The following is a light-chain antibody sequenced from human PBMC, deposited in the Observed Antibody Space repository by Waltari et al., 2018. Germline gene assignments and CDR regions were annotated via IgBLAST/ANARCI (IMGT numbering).Light chain of an antibody. CDR1: SSNVGSNY. CDR3: ATWDDNLSHWV. CDR2: RND. V-gene: IGLV1-47*01. Sequence: QSVLTQPPSASGTPGQGVTIPCSGSSSNVGSNYVSWYQQPPGTAPKLLIYRNDQRPSGVPARFSGSKSGTSASLDISGLRSEDEADYHCATWDDNLSHWVFGGGTKMTVL. J-gene: IGLJ3*02.